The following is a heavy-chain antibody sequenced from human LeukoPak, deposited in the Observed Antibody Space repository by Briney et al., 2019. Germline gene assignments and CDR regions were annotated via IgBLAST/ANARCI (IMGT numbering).Heavy chain of an antibody. CDR3: AKDLAEMATIIDY. V-gene: IGHV3-23*01. D-gene: IGHD5-24*01. J-gene: IGHJ4*02. CDR1: GFTFSSYA. Sequence: GGSLSLSCAASGFTFSSYAMSWVRQAPGKRLEWGSAISGSGGSTYYADSVKGRFTISRDNSKNTLYLQMNSLRAEDTAVYYCAKDLAEMATIIDYWGQGTLVTVSS. CDR2: ISGSGGST.